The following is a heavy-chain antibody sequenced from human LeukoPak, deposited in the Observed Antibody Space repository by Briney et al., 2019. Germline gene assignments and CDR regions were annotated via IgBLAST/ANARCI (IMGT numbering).Heavy chain of an antibody. CDR1: GFTFSNYW. J-gene: IGHJ4*02. D-gene: IGHD1-7*01. CDR3: ATAGNYRFDY. CDR2: INPDGSTV. Sequence: GGSLRLSCAASGFTFSNYWVHWVRQAPGKGLVWVSRINPDGSTVNYADSVKGRFTISRDNAKNTLYLQMNSLRAEDTAVYYCATAGNYRFDYWGQGTLVTVSS. V-gene: IGHV3-74*01.